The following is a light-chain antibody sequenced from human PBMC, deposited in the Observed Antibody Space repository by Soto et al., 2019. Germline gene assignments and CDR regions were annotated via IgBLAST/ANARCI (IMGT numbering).Light chain of an antibody. Sequence: QSALTQPRSVSGSPGQSVTISCTGSSSDVGAYNFVSWYQRYPAKAPKLMIYDVNKRTSGVPDRFSGSKSGYTASLTISGLQDEDEADYCCCSYAGHYPKFGGGIKLTVL. CDR3: CSYAGHYPK. V-gene: IGLV2-11*01. J-gene: IGLJ3*02. CDR1: SSDVGAYNF. CDR2: DVN.